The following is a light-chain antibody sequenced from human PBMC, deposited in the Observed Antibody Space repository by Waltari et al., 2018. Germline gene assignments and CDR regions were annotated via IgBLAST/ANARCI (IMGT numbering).Light chain of an antibody. V-gene: IGKV1-5*03. Sequence: DIQMTQSPSTLSASVGDRVTITCWASQSISSWLAWYQQKPGKAPKLLSYKASSLESGAPSRFSDSGSGTEFTLTISSLQPEDFATYYCQQYNSYPWTFGQGTKVEIK. CDR3: QQYNSYPWT. CDR1: QSISSW. CDR2: KAS. J-gene: IGKJ1*01.